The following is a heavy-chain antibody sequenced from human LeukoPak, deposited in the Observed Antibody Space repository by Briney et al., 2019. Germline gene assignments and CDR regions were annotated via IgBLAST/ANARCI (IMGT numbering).Heavy chain of an antibody. Sequence: GGSLRLSCAASGFTFSHYGLHWARHAPGKGLVWVSHINPDGSSTNYADSVKGRFTISRDNAKNTLFLQMNSLRVEDTAVYYRGRYRSGYYSDFWGQGTLVTVSS. CDR1: GFTFSHYG. V-gene: IGHV3-74*01. CDR3: GRYRSGYYSDF. CDR2: INPDGSST. D-gene: IGHD3-22*01. J-gene: IGHJ4*02.